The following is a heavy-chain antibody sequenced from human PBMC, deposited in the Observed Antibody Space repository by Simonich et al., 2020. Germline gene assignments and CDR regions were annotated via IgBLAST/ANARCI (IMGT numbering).Heavy chain of an antibody. CDR1: GFTFSSYW. J-gene: IGHJ4*02. Sequence: EVQLVESGGGLVQPGGSLRLSCAAFGFTFSSYWVHWVRQAPGKGLGGVQRMNSDGSSTSYADSVKGRVTISRDNAKNTLYLQMNSLRAEDTAVYYCARNRLDYWGQGTLVTVSS. CDR2: MNSDGSST. V-gene: IGHV3-74*01. CDR3: ARNRLDY.